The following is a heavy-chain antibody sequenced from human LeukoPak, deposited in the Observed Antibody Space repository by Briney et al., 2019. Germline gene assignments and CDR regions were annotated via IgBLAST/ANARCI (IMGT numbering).Heavy chain of an antibody. CDR2: ISSSGRTI. V-gene: IGHV3-48*03. Sequence: GGTLRLSCAASGFTFNDYEMNWVRHAPGEGVEWVLYISSSGRTIFYADSVKGRFTISRDNAKNSLYLQMNGLRAEDTAVYYCARNSYAFDMWGQGTMVTVSS. CDR3: ARNSYAFDM. CDR1: GFTFNDYE. J-gene: IGHJ3*02.